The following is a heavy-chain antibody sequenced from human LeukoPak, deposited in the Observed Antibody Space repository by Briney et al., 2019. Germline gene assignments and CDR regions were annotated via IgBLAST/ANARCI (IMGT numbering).Heavy chain of an antibody. CDR1: GFTFSNYV. CDR3: ARERVGTAETFDN. J-gene: IGHJ4*02. V-gene: IGHV3-30-3*01. CDR2: VSYDGSSP. D-gene: IGHD1-26*01. Sequence: PGRSLRLSCAASGFTFSNYVMHWVRKAPGKGLEWVAVVSYDGSSPYHADSVRGRFSISSDHSKNTVYLQMDSLGVEDTAVYYCARERVGTAETFDNWGQGTLVTVSS.